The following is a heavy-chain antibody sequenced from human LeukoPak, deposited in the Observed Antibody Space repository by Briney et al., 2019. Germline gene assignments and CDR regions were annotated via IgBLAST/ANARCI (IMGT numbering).Heavy chain of an antibody. CDR1: GFTFSSYA. J-gene: IGHJ4*02. D-gene: IGHD2-15*01. CDR3: AKLDIVVVVAAKDYFDY. CDR2: ISGSGGST. V-gene: IGHV3-23*01. Sequence: GGSLRLSCAASGFTFSSYAMSWVRQAPGKGPEWVSAISGSGGSTYYADSVKGRFTISRDNSKNTLYLQMNSLRAEDTAVYYCAKLDIVVVVAAKDYFDYWGQGTLVTVSS.